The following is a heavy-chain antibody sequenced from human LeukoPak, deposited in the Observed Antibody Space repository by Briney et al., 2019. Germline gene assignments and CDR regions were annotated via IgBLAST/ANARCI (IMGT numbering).Heavy chain of an antibody. D-gene: IGHD3-16*01. CDR2: MNPNSGNT. CDR1: GYTFTSYD. V-gene: IGHV1-8*01. CDR3: ARAPGRTFNYYYYYYMDV. Sequence: ASVKVSCKASGYTFTSYDINWVRQATGQGLEWMGWMNPNSGNTGYAQKFQGRVTMTRNTSISTAYMELSNLRSEDTAVYYCARAPGRTFNYYYYYYMDVWGKGTTVTVSS. J-gene: IGHJ6*03.